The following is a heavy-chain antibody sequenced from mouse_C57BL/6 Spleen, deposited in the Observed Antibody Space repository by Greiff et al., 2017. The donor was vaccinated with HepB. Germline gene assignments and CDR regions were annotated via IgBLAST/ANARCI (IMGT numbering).Heavy chain of an antibody. Sequence: EVKLVESGGGLVQPKGSLKLSCAASGFSFNTYAMNWVRQAPGKGLEWVARIRSKSNNYATYYADSVKDRFTISRDDSESMLYLQMNNLKTEDTAMYYCVRPHYYGSSYVYFDYWGQGTTLTVSS. J-gene: IGHJ2*01. V-gene: IGHV10-1*01. D-gene: IGHD1-1*01. CDR1: GFSFNTYA. CDR3: VRPHYYGSSYVYFDY. CDR2: IRSKSNNYAT.